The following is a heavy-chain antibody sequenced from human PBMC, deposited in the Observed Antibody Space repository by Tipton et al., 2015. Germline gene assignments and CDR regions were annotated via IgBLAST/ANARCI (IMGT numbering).Heavy chain of an antibody. CDR1: GYTFTSYY. CDR3: ARDGERELFLNRYYYYAMDV. J-gene: IGHJ6*02. V-gene: IGHV1-46*01. D-gene: IGHD3-10*01. Sequence: QSGPEVKKPGASVKVSCKASGYTFTSYYMHWVRQAPGQGLEWVGINNPRVVSTTCAQKFQGRVTMTRDTSTRKVYMELSSLRSEDTAVYYCARDGERELFLNRYYYYAMDVWGQGTTVTVSS. CDR2: NNPRVVST.